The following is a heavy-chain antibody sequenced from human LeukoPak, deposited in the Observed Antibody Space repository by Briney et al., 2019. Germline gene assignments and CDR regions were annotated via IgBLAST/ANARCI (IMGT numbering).Heavy chain of an antibody. CDR3: AKDRGSSGWFVAYNCFDP. D-gene: IGHD6-19*01. CDR2: INGGGGST. J-gene: IGHJ5*02. CDR1: GFTFISYA. Sequence: GGSLRLSCSASGFTFISYAMSWVRQAPGKGLEWVSAINGGGGSTYYADSVKGRFTISRDNAKNTLYLQMNSLRAEDTAVYYCAKDRGSSGWFVAYNCFDPWGQGPLVTASS. V-gene: IGHV3-23*01.